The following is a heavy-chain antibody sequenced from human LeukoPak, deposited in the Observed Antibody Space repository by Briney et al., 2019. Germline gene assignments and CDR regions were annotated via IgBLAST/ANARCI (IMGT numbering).Heavy chain of an antibody. V-gene: IGHV1-8*01. Sequence: ASVKVSCRASGYTFTSYDINWVRQAPGQGLEWMGWMNPNNGKTGYAQKFQGGITVTRNPSISTAYMELSSLRSEDTAVYYCARGGVCSGGSCYLVYWGQGTLVTVSS. D-gene: IGHD2-15*01. J-gene: IGHJ4*02. CDR3: ARGGVCSGGSCYLVY. CDR2: MNPNNGKT. CDR1: GYTFTSYD.